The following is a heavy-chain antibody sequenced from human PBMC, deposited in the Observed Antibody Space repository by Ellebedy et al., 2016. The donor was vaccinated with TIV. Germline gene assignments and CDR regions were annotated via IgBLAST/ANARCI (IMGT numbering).Heavy chain of an antibody. V-gene: IGHV3-23*01. Sequence: GESLKISCAASGFTFSSYAMSWVRQAPGKGLEWVSVISGSSSSTYYADSVKGRFTISRDNSKNTLYLQMNSLRAEDTAVYYCAKDGSLRYVDWFGDYWGQGTLVTVSS. CDR2: ISGSSSST. J-gene: IGHJ4*02. CDR1: GFTFSSYA. D-gene: IGHD3-9*01. CDR3: AKDGSLRYVDWFGDY.